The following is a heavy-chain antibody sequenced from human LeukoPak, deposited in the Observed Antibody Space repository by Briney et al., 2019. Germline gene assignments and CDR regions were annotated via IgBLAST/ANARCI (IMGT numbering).Heavy chain of an antibody. Sequence: SETLSLTCTVSCGSISSHYWSWLRQPPGKGLEWIGYIYYSGSTNYNPSLKSRVTISVDTSKNQFSLKLSSVTAADTAVYYCARHSPIGSREFDYWGQGTLVTVSS. D-gene: IGHD1-26*01. CDR3: ARHSPIGSREFDY. J-gene: IGHJ4*02. CDR1: CGSISSHY. CDR2: IYYSGST. V-gene: IGHV4-59*08.